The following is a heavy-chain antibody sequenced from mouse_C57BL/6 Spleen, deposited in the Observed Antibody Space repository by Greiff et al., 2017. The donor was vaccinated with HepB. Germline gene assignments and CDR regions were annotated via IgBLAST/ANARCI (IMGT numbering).Heavy chain of an antibody. V-gene: IGHV5-4*01. CDR1: GFTFSSYA. D-gene: IGHD1-1*01. J-gene: IGHJ1*03. CDR3: AGGHYYGSSYWYFDV. Sequence: VQLKESGGGLVKPGGSLKLSCAASGFTFSSYAMSWVRQTPEKRLEWVATISDGGSYTYYPDNVKGRFTISRDNAKNNLYLQMSHLKSEDTAMYYCAGGHYYGSSYWYFDVWGTGTTVTVSS. CDR2: ISDGGSYT.